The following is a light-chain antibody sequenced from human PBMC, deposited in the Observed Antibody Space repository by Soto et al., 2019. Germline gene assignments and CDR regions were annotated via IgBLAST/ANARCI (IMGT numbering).Light chain of an antibody. CDR2: DAS. CDR3: QQRSNWPPWT. CDR1: QSVSSY. Sequence: PVERATLSCRASQSVSSYLAWYQQKPGQAPRLLIYDASNRATGIPARFSGSGSGTDFTLTISSLEPEDFAVYYCQQRSNWPPWTFGQGTKVDIK. V-gene: IGKV3-11*01. J-gene: IGKJ1*01.